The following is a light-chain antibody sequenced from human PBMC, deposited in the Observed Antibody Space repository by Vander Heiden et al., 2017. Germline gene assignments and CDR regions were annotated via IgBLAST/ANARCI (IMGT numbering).Light chain of an antibody. J-gene: IGLJ1*01. V-gene: IGLV3-25*03. Sequence: SYELTQPPSVTVSTGQTARITCSGDALPTQYAYWYQQKPGQAPVLVIYKDSERPSGIPERFSGSNSGTTVTLTISGVQAEDEADYYCQSADSSGTYYVFGVGTRVTVL. CDR1: ALPTQY. CDR2: KDS. CDR3: QSADSSGTYYV.